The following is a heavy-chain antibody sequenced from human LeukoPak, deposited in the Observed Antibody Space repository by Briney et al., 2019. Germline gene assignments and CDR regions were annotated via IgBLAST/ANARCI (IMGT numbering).Heavy chain of an antibody. V-gene: IGHV3-23*01. CDR3: AKGRGWLQFFDY. CDR1: GFTFSNYE. J-gene: IGHJ4*02. CDR2: ISGGGGST. D-gene: IGHD5-24*01. Sequence: GGSLRLSCAASGFTFSNYEMNWVRQAPGKGLEWVSAISGGGGSTFYADSVKGRFTISRDNSKNTLYLQMNSLRAEDTAVYYCAKGRGWLQFFDYWGQGTLVTVSS.